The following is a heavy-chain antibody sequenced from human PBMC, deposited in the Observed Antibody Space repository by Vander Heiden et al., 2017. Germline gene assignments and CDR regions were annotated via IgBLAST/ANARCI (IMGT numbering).Heavy chain of an antibody. Sequence: EVQVVESGGGLVQPGGSLRLSCAASGFTFSSYWMHWVRQTPGKGLVWVSRSTSDGSSTIYADSVKGRFTISRDNTRNTLYLQMNSLRAEDTAVYYCPRGHYYGMDVWGQGSTVTVSS. CDR3: PRGHYYGMDV. CDR2: STSDGSST. CDR1: GFTFSSYW. V-gene: IGHV3-74*01. J-gene: IGHJ6*02.